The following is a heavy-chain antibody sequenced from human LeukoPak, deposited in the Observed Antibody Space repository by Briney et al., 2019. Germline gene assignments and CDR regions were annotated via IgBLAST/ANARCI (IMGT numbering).Heavy chain of an antibody. D-gene: IGHD6-6*01. V-gene: IGHV4-39*01. CDR2: IYYSGST. J-gene: IGHJ4*02. Sequence: SETLSLTCTVSGGSISSSSYYWSWIRQPPGKGLEWIGSIYYSGSTYYNPSLKSRVTISVDTSKNQFSLKLSSVTAADTAVYYCARRGPETSSSPGLFDYWGQGTLVTVSS. CDR1: GGSISSSSYY. CDR3: ARRGPETSSSPGLFDY.